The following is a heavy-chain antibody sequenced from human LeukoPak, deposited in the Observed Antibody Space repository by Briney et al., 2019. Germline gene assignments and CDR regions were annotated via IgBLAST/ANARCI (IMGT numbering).Heavy chain of an antibody. CDR3: ARDLYDSSGYTAGSVDY. J-gene: IGHJ4*02. Sequence: PGGSPRLSCVASGFSFSTYWMSWVRQAPGKGLEWVANIKQDGSENYYVDSVKGRFTISRDNAKNTVYLEMNSLRAEDTAVYYCARDLYDSSGYTAGSVDYWGQGTLVTVSS. CDR1: GFSFSTYW. CDR2: IKQDGSEN. V-gene: IGHV3-7*01. D-gene: IGHD3-22*01.